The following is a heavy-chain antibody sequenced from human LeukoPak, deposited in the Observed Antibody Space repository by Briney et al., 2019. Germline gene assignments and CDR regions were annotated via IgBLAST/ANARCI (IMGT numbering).Heavy chain of an antibody. Sequence: GGSLRLSCTASGFDFSQYAMAWVRQAPGKGLEWVASINHNGNVNYYVDSVKGRFTISRDNAKNSLYLQMSNLRAEDTAVYFCARGGGLDVWGQGATVTVSS. D-gene: IGHD3-16*01. J-gene: IGHJ6*02. V-gene: IGHV3-7*03. CDR3: ARGGGLDV. CDR1: GFDFSQYA. CDR2: INHNGNVN.